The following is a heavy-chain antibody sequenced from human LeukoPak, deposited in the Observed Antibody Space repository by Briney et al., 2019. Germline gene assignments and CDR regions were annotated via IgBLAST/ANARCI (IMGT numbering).Heavy chain of an antibody. CDR2: IWYDGSNK. V-gene: IGHV3-33*01. CDR1: GFTFSSYG. D-gene: IGHD3-3*01. J-gene: IGHJ6*02. CDR3: ARDLYYDFWSGTQILYYYYYGMDV. Sequence: PGRSLRLSCAASGFTFSSYGMHWVRQAPGKGLEWVAVIWYDGSNKYYADSVKGRFTIPRDNSKNTLYLQMNSLRAEDTAVYYCARDLYYDFWSGTQILYYYYYGMDVWGQGTTVTVSS.